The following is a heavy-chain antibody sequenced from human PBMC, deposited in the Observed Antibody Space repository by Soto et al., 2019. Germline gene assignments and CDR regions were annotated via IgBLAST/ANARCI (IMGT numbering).Heavy chain of an antibody. CDR2: IYRTGST. J-gene: IGHJ4*02. D-gene: IGHD1-7*01. Sequence: SETQSLTCAVSGGSFTSNNWWTWVRQPPGQGLEWIGEIYRTGSTNYNPSLKSRVTISLDKSENQFSLKVTSLTAADTAVYYCASRDPGTSVDYWGQGTLVTVS. CDR1: GGSFTSNNW. V-gene: IGHV4-4*02. CDR3: ASRDPGTSVDY.